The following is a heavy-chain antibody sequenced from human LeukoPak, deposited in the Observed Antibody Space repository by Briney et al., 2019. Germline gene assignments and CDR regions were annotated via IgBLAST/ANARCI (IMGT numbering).Heavy chain of an antibody. J-gene: IGHJ4*02. CDR2: INGDGSTT. Sequence: GGSLRLSCAASGFTFSSYWMHWVRQAPGKGLVWVSHINGDGSTTSYADSVKGRFTISRDNSRSTLYLQMNSLRPEDTAIYYCAREGYYGSGSPPSLYFDYWGQGTLVTVSS. V-gene: IGHV3-74*01. D-gene: IGHD3-10*01. CDR3: AREGYYGSGSPPSLYFDY. CDR1: GFTFSSYW.